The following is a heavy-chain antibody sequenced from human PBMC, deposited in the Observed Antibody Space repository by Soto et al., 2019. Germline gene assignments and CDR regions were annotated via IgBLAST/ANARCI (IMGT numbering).Heavy chain of an antibody. CDR2: ISAHNGNT. J-gene: IGHJ4*02. D-gene: IGHD1-1*01. CDR3: ARGRYGDY. Sequence: QVHLVQSGAEVKKPGASVKVSCKASGYTFTSYGITWVRQAPGQGLEWMGWISAHNGNTDYAQKLQGRVIVTRDPSTGTAYMELRSLISDATAVYYCARGRYGDYWGQGALVTVSS. CDR1: GYTFTSYG. V-gene: IGHV1-18*01.